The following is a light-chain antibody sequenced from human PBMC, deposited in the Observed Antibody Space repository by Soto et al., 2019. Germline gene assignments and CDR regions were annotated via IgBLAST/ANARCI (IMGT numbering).Light chain of an antibody. J-gene: IGKJ4*01. CDR3: QQADIFPLP. V-gene: IGKV1D-12*01. CDR1: QGISSW. Sequence: DIQMTQSPSSVSASGGDRVIITCRASQGISSWLSWYQKKPGEAPNLLSYAASRLQRGVPSRFSGSGSGTDFTLTISSLQPEDFATYYCQQADIFPLPFGGGTKVEIK. CDR2: AAS.